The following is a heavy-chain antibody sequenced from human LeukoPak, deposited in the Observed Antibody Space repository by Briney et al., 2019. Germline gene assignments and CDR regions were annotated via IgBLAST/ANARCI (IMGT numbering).Heavy chain of an antibody. CDR3: ARGDCSGGSCYGMDV. CDR1: GFTFSTYS. V-gene: IGHV3-48*02. D-gene: IGHD2-15*01. Sequence: GGSLRLSCAASGFTFSTYSMNWVRQSPGKGLEWVSYISGGGTTIYYADSVKGRFTISRDSAKNSLYLQMNSLRDVDTAVYYCARGDCSGGSCYGMDVWGQGTTVIVSS. CDR2: ISGGGTTI. J-gene: IGHJ6*02.